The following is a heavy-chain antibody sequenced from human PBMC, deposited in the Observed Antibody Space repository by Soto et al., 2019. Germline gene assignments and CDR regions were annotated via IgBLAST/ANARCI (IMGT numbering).Heavy chain of an antibody. CDR3: AKDRLTGYNWNPADLNWFDP. CDR2: ISYDGSNK. D-gene: IGHD1-20*01. V-gene: IGHV3-30*18. J-gene: IGHJ5*02. CDR1: GFTFSSYG. Sequence: QVQLVESGGGVVQPGRSLRLSCAASGFTFSSYGMHWVRQAPGKGLEWVAVISYDGSNKYYADSVKGRFTISRDNSKNTLYLQMNSLRAEDTAVYYCAKDRLTGYNWNPADLNWFDPWGQGTLVTVSS.